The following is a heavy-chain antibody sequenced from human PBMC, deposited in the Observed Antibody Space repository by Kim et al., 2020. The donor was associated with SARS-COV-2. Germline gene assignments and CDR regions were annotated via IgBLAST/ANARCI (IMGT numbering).Heavy chain of an antibody. J-gene: IGHJ3*02. CDR3: ARDSEMATIGGAFDI. CDR2: IYYSGST. Sequence: SETLSLTCTVSGGSISSGGYYWSWIRQHPGKGLEWIGYIYYSGSTYYNPSLKSRVTISVDTSKNQFSLKLSSVTAADTAVYYCARDSEMATIGGAFDIWGQGTMVTVSS. D-gene: IGHD5-12*01. CDR1: GGSISSGGYY. V-gene: IGHV4-31*03.